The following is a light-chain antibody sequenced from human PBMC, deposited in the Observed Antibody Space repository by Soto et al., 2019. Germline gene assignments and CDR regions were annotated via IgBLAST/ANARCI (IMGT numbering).Light chain of an antibody. Sequence: QSALTQPPSASGSPGQAVTISCTGSSGDVGRYYYVSWYQQHPGRAPRLLIHGVTTRPSGISGRFSASKSGLTASLTISGLQPEDEADYYCSSFTSNRIYVFGPGTKLTVL. V-gene: IGLV2-14*03. CDR1: SGDVGRYYY. CDR2: GVT. CDR3: SSFTSNRIYV. J-gene: IGLJ1*01.